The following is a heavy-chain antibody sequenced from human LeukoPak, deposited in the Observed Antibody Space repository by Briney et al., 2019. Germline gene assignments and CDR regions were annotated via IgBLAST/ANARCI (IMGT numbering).Heavy chain of an antibody. D-gene: IGHD2-2*01. J-gene: IGHJ6*02. CDR3: ARDEVTAKIVVVPDYYYGMDV. Sequence: ASVKVSCKASGGTFSSYAISWVRRAPGQGLEWMGGIIPIFGTANYAQKFQGRVTITADESTSTAYMELSSLRSEDTAVYYCARDEVTAKIVVVPDYYYGMDVWGQGTTVTVSS. CDR2: IIPIFGTA. CDR1: GGTFSSYA. V-gene: IGHV1-69*13.